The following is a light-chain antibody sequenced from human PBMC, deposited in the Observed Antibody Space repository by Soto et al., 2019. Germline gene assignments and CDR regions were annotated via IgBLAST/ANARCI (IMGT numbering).Light chain of an antibody. CDR1: QSVSNNY. CDR3: QQYGSSPWT. CDR2: GAS. Sequence: IVLTQSPGTLSLSPGEGATLSCRASQSVSNNYLAWYQQKPGQAPRLVISGASSRATAIPDRFSGSGSGTDFTLTISRLEPEDFAVYYCQQYGSSPWTFGQGTKVDIK. J-gene: IGKJ1*01. V-gene: IGKV3-20*01.